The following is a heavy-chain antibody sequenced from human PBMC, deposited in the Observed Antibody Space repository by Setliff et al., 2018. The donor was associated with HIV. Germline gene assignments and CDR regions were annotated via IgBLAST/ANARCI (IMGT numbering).Heavy chain of an antibody. V-gene: IGHV3-23*01. J-gene: IGHJ4*02. CDR1: GFTFSSYA. CDR2: ISGSGGST. Sequence: PGGSLRLSCAASGFTFSSYAMSWVRQAPGKGLEWVSAISGSGGSTYYADSVKGRFTISRDNSKNSLYLQMISLRAEDTALYYCARQGNWEFDYWGQGTLVTVSS. CDR3: ARQGNWEFDY. D-gene: IGHD7-27*01.